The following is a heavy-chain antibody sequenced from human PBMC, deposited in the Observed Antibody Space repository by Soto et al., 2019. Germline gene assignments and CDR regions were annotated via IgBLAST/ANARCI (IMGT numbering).Heavy chain of an antibody. D-gene: IGHD1-1*01. CDR3: ARSGDNFNVLDY. CDR2: SSNSGTFA. J-gene: IGHJ4*02. CDR1: GFTFSDYY. V-gene: IGHV3-11*06. Sequence: GGSLRLSCAASGFTFSDYYMSWVRQAPGRGLEWISYSSNSGTFARYATSVKGRFSISRDNANNSLYLEMNSLRVEDTAVYYCARSGDNFNVLDYWGQGTPVTVSS.